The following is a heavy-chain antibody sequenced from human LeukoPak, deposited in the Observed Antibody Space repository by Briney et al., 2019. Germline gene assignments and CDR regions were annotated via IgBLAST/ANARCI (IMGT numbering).Heavy chain of an antibody. CDR3: ARDGGYCSSTNCYDY. CDR1: GGSISSYY. V-gene: IGHV4-59*01. CDR2: IYYSGST. J-gene: IGHJ4*02. Sequence: PSETLSLTCTVSGGSISSYYWSWIRQPPGKGLEWIGYIYYSGSTNYNPSLKSRVTISVDTSKNQFSLKLRSVTAADAAVYYCARDGGYCSSTNCYDYWGQGTLVTVSS. D-gene: IGHD2-2*03.